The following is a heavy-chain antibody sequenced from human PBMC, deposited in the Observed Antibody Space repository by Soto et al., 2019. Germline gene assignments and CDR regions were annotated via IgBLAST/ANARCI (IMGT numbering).Heavy chain of an antibody. J-gene: IGHJ5*02. CDR2: MNPNSGNT. D-gene: IGHD6-13*01. V-gene: IGHV1-8*01. CDR3: ARGGTGSSWYPDWFDP. CDR1: GYTFTSYD. Sequence: QVQLVQSGAEVKKPGASVKVSCKASGYTFTSYDINWVRQATGQGLEWMGWMNPNSGNTGYAQKFQGRVTMTRNTSISTAYMERSSLRSEDTAVDYWARGGTGSSWYPDWFDPWGQGTLVTVSS.